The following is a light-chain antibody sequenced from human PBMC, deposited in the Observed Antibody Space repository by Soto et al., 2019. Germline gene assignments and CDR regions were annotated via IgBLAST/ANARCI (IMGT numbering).Light chain of an antibody. Sequence: QLVLTQPPSVSGAPGQRVIISCTGSSSNIGAGYDVHWYQQLPGTAPKVLIYGNSNRPSGVPDRFSGSKSGTSASLAITGLQAEDEADYYCQSYDSSLSVVVFGGGTQLTVL. CDR1: SSNIGAGYD. CDR3: QSYDSSLSVVV. V-gene: IGLV1-40*01. CDR2: GNS. J-gene: IGLJ2*01.